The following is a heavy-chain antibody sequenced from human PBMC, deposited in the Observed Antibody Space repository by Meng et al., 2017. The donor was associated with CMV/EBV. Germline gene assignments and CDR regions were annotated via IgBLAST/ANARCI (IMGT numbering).Heavy chain of an antibody. J-gene: IGHJ4*02. CDR1: GFTVSSNY. CDR3: ASFTRSSSSKGFGY. V-gene: IGHV3-53*01. Sequence: GGSLRLSCAASGFTVSSNYMSWVRQAPGKGLEWVSVIYSGGSTYYADSVKGRFTISRDNSKNTLYLQMNSLRAEDTAVYYCASFTRSSSSKGFGYWGQGTLVTVSS. D-gene: IGHD6-13*01. CDR2: IYSGGST.